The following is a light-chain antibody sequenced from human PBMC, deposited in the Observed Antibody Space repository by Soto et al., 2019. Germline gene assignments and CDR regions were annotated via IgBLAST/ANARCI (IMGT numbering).Light chain of an antibody. CDR3: QQYDNLLLT. Sequence: DIHMTQSPSSLSASVGDRVTITCQASRDISNYLNWYQQKPGKAPKLLIYDASNLETGVPSRFSGSGSGTDFTFTISSLQPEDIATYYCQQYDNLLLTFGGGTKVEIK. CDR2: DAS. V-gene: IGKV1-33*01. CDR1: RDISNY. J-gene: IGKJ4*01.